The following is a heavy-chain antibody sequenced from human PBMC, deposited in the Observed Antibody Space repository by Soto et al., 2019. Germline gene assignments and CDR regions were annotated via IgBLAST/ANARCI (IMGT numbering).Heavy chain of an antibody. CDR1: GFTFDDYA. CDR3: AKGYCSSTSCCIDY. CDR2: ISWNSGSI. D-gene: IGHD2-2*01. V-gene: IGHV3-9*01. J-gene: IGHJ4*02. Sequence: PGGSLRLSCAASGFTFDDYAMHWVRQAPGKGLEWVSGISWNSGSIGYADSVKGRFTISRDNAKNSLYLQMNSLRAEDTALYYCAKGYCSSTSCCIDYWGQGTLVTVSS.